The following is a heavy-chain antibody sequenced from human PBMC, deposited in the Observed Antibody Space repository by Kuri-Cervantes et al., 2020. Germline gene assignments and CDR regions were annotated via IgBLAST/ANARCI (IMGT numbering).Heavy chain of an antibody. V-gene: IGHV3-9*01. J-gene: IGHJ3*02. Sequence: SLKISCAASGFTFDDYAMHWVRQAPGKGLEWVSGISWNSGSIGYADSVKGRFTISRDNSKNTLFLQMNSLRAEDTAVYYCARYGSGDFDIWGQGAMVTVSS. D-gene: IGHD3-3*01. CDR3: ARYGSGDFDI. CDR2: ISWNSGSI. CDR1: GFTFDDYA.